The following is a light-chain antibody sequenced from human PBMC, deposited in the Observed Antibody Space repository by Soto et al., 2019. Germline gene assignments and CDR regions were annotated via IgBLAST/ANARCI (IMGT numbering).Light chain of an antibody. V-gene: IGKV3-11*01. CDR3: QQRSNWLT. Sequence: EIVLTQSPATLSLSPGERATLSCRASQSVSSYLAWYQQKPGQAPRLLIYDASNRATGIPARFSGSGSGTDFTLTISSLEHEDLAVYYCQQRSNWLTFGGGTKVEIK. J-gene: IGKJ4*01. CDR2: DAS. CDR1: QSVSSY.